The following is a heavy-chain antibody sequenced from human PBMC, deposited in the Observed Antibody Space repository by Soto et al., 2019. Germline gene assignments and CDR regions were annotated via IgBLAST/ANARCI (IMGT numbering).Heavy chain of an antibody. D-gene: IGHD6-6*01. CDR3: AKDRSIASRTSDC. CDR2: ISDSGATT. CDR1: GFMFSSYA. V-gene: IGHV3-23*01. Sequence: GGSLRLSCAASGFMFSSYAMSWVRQAPGEGLEWVSTISDSGATTYYADSVKGRFTISRDNSKNTLYLQMSSLRAEDTAVYYCAKDRSIASRTSDCWGQGTLVTVSS. J-gene: IGHJ4*02.